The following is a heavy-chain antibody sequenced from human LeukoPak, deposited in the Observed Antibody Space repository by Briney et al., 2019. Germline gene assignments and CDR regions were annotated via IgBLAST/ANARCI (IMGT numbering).Heavy chain of an antibody. CDR2: IKQDGSEK. CDR3: VKPYYYSSGSFN. D-gene: IGHD3-10*01. Sequence: PGGSLRLSCAASGFTFSSYAMTWVRQAPGRGLEWVANIKQDGSEKYYVDSAKGRFTISRDNAKNSLYLQMNSLRAEDTAMYYCVKPYYYSSGSFNWGQGTLVTVSS. V-gene: IGHV3-7*01. CDR1: GFTFSSYA. J-gene: IGHJ4*02.